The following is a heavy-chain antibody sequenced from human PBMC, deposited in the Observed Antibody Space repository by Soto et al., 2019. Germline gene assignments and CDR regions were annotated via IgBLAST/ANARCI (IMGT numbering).Heavy chain of an antibody. J-gene: IGHJ3*02. Sequence: QVQLVESGGGVVQPGRSLRLSCVGSGFIFSGYGIHWVRQAPGKGLEWVAVISYDGSKVYYGDSVEGRFTVSRDNSKNTLYLQMNSLRADDSAVYYCAGDNSYYDNSGRHFGRGFQIWGQGTMVTVSS. CDR1: GFIFSGYG. V-gene: IGHV3-30*03. D-gene: IGHD3-22*01. CDR2: ISYDGSKV. CDR3: AGDNSYYDNSGRHFGRGFQI.